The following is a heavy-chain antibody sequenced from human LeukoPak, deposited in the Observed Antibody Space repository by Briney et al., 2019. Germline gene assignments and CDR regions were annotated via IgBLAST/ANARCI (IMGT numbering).Heavy chain of an antibody. CDR2: MNPNSGNT. V-gene: IGHV1-8*01. CDR1: GYTFTSYD. J-gene: IGHJ4*02. Sequence: ASVRVSFKASGYTFTSYDINWVRQATGQGLERMGWMNPNSGNTGYAQKFQGRVTMTRNTSISTAYMELSSLRSEDTAVYYCARAPPSSSYQFDYWGQGTLVTVSS. CDR3: ARAPPSSSYQFDY. D-gene: IGHD3-16*02.